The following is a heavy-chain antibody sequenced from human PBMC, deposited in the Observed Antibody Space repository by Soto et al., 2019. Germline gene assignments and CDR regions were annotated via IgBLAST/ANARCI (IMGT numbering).Heavy chain of an antibody. CDR2: IYSGGST. D-gene: IGHD5-12*01. CDR3: ARAGWLQFFAFDI. Sequence: PGGSLRLSCAASGFIFTDYSMTWIRQAPGKGLEWVSVIYSGGSTYYADSVKGRFTISRDNSKNTLYLQMNSLRAEDTAVYYCARAGWLQFFAFDIWGQGTMVTVSS. CDR1: GFIFTDYS. J-gene: IGHJ3*02. V-gene: IGHV3-53*01.